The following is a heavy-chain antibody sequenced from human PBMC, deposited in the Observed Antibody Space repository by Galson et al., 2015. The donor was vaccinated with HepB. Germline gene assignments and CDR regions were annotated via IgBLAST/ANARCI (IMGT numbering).Heavy chain of an antibody. V-gene: IGHV1-69*13. J-gene: IGHJ3*02. CDR3: AGTGDYYDTSGYSHAFDM. D-gene: IGHD3-22*01. Sequence: SVKVSCKASGGTFSSYAINWVRQAPGQGLEWMGGIIPIFVTTNYAQKFQGRVTITADESTSTAYIVLTSLGSEDTAVYYCAGTGDYYDTSGYSHAFDMWGQGTMVTVSS. CDR2: IIPIFVTT. CDR1: GGTFSSYA.